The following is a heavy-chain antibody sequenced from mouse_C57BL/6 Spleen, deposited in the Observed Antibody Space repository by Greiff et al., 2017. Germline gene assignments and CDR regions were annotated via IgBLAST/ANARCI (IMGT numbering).Heavy chain of an antibody. CDR2: IDPCNSYT. D-gene: IGHD1-1*02. V-gene: IGHV1-69*01. CDR3: ASGVGGEGFSFDY. CDR1: GYTFTSYW. Sequence: QVQLQQPGAELVMPGASVKLSCKASGYTFTSYWMHWVKQRPGQGLEWIGEIDPCNSYTNYNQKFKGKSTLTVDKSSSTAYMQLSSLTSEDSAVYNCASGVGGEGFSFDYWGQGTTLTVSS. J-gene: IGHJ2*01.